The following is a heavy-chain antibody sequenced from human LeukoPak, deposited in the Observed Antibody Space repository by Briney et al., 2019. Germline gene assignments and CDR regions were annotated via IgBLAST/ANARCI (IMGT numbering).Heavy chain of an antibody. Sequence: GESLRISCKGSGYSFTSYWISWVRQMPGKGLEWMGRIDPSDSYTNYSPSFQGHVTISADKSISTAYLQWGSLKASDTAMYYCAVEYSSSSGCDYWGQGTLVTVSS. J-gene: IGHJ4*02. D-gene: IGHD6-6*01. CDR3: AVEYSSSSGCDY. V-gene: IGHV5-10-1*01. CDR1: GYSFTSYW. CDR2: IDPSDSYT.